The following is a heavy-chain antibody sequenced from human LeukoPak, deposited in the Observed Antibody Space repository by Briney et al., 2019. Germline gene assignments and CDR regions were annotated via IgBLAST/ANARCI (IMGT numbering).Heavy chain of an antibody. CDR3: ARGVRIANLYYFDY. CDR1: GYTFTGYY. V-gene: IGHV1-69*13. J-gene: IGHJ4*02. CDR2: IIPIFGTA. D-gene: IGHD3-10*02. Sequence: SVKVSCKASGYTFTGYYMHWVRQAPGQGLEWMGGIIPIFGTANYAQKFQGRVTITADESTSTAYMELSSLRSGDTAVCYCARGVRIANLYYFDYWGQGTLVTVSS.